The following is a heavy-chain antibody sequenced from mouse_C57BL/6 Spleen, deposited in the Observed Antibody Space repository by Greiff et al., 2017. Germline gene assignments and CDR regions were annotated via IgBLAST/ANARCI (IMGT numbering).Heavy chain of an antibody. D-gene: IGHD2-4*01. CDR1: GFSLTSYG. Sequence: VQLQQSGPGLVQPSQSLSITCTVSGFSLTSYGVHWVRQSPGKGLEWLGVIWSGGSTDYNAAFMSRLSITKDNSKSQVFFKMNSLQADDTAIYYCAKPYDYDGHWYFDVWGTGTTVTVSS. CDR3: AKPYDYDGHWYFDV. V-gene: IGHV2-5*01. J-gene: IGHJ1*03. CDR2: IWSGGST.